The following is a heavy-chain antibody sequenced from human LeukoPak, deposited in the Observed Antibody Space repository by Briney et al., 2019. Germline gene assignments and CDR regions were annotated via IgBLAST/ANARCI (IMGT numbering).Heavy chain of an antibody. V-gene: IGHV1-24*01. CDR3: ATSIAVAGTFDY. Sequence: ASVKVSCKVSGYTLTELSMHWVRQAPGKGLEWMGGFDPEDGETIYAQKFQGRVTMTEDTSTDTAYMELSSLRSEDTAVYYCATSIAVAGTFDYWGQGTLVTVSS. CDR2: FDPEDGET. D-gene: IGHD6-19*01. J-gene: IGHJ4*02. CDR1: GYTLTELS.